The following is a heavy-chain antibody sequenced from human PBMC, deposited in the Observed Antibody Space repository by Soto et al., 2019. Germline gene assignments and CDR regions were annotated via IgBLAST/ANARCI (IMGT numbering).Heavy chain of an antibody. CDR3: ARADGDYVFGFDP. CDR1: GGSISSGGYY. J-gene: IGHJ5*02. V-gene: IGHV4-31*03. D-gene: IGHD4-17*01. Sequence: QVQLQESGPGLVKPSQTLSLTCTVSGGSISSGGYYWSWIRQHPGKGLEWIGYIYYSGSTYYNPSLKSRVTKSVATFKNQFSLNLSSVTAAVTAVYYCARADGDYVFGFDPWGQGTLVTVSS. CDR2: IYYSGST.